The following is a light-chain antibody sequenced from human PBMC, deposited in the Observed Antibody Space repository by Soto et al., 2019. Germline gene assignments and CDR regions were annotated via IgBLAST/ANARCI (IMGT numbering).Light chain of an antibody. Sequence: VIWMTQSPSLLSASTGDRVTISCRISQGISSYLAWYQQKPGKAPELLFYAASTLQSGVPSRFSGSGSGTDFTLTISSLQPEDFATYYCQQSYSTPTWTFGQGTKVDI. V-gene: IGKV1D-8*03. CDR3: QQSYSTPTWT. CDR2: AAS. J-gene: IGKJ1*01. CDR1: QGISSY.